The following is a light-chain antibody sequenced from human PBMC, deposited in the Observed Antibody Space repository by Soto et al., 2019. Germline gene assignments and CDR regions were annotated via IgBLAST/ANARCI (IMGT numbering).Light chain of an antibody. CDR2: GAS. J-gene: IGKJ1*01. CDR3: KQYGSSPWT. V-gene: IGKV3-20*01. Sequence: EIVLTQSPGTLSLSPGERATLSCRASQSVSSSYLAWYQQKPGQAPRLLIYGASSRATGIQDRFSGSGSGTDFTLTISRLEPEDFAVYYCKQYGSSPWTFGQGTKVDIK. CDR1: QSVSSSY.